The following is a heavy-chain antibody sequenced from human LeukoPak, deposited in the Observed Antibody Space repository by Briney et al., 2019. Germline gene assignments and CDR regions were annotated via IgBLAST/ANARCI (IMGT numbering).Heavy chain of an antibody. J-gene: IGHJ4*02. Sequence: PGGSPRLSCAASGFTFSSSWMSWVRQAPGKGLAWVANISPGGSETNYVDSVKGRFTISRDNAKNSLYLQMNSLRAEDTAVYYCARPRVPDSWGQGTLVIVSS. CDR2: ISPGGSET. CDR1: GFTFSSSW. CDR3: ARPRVPDS. V-gene: IGHV3-7*01.